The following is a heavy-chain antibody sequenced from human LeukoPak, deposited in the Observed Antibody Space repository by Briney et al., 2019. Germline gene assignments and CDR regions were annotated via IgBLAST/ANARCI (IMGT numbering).Heavy chain of an antibody. V-gene: IGHV3-21*01. Sequence: GGSLRLSCAASGFTFSSYSMNWVRQAPGEGLEWVSSISSSSSYIYYADSVKGRFTISRDNAKNSLYLQMNSLRAEDTAVYYCAREGFFGVVIKADYYYMDVWGKGTTVTVSS. J-gene: IGHJ6*03. CDR1: GFTFSSYS. CDR3: AREGFFGVVIKADYYYMDV. D-gene: IGHD3-3*01. CDR2: ISSSSSYI.